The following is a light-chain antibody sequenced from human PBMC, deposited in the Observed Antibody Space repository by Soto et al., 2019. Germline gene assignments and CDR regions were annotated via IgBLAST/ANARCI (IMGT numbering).Light chain of an antibody. CDR3: QQYGTSPLT. Sequence: EIVLTQSPGTLSLSPGDRATLSCRASQSVSSSVLAWYQQKPGQAPRLVIYGASSRATGIPDRFSGSGSGTDFTLTISRLEPEDFAVYYCQQYGTSPLTFGPGTKVDIK. J-gene: IGKJ3*01. CDR1: QSVSSSV. V-gene: IGKV3-20*01. CDR2: GAS.